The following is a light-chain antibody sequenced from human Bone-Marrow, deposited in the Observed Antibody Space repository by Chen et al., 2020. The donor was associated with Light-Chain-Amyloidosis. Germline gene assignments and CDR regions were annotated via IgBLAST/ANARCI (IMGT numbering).Light chain of an antibody. Sequence: IVMTQSPLSLTVTPGEPDSISCTSSHSLRESDGNNYLDWYLQKPGQSPHLLIYLASDPAPGVPDRFSGSGSGKNFTLKISRVEAEDVGVYYCMQGSLTTFTFGPGTKVEI. CDR1: HSLRESDGNNY. V-gene: IGKV2-28*01. CDR3: MQGSLTTFT. J-gene: IGKJ3*01. CDR2: LAS.